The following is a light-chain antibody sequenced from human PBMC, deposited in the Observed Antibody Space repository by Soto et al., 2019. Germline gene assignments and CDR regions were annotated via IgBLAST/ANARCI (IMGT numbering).Light chain of an antibody. Sequence: AIQLTQSPSSLSASVGDRVTITCRASQAIRTALGWYQQKPGKVPKLLIYAASILQSGVPSRFRGSGSGTDFTLTISSLQPEDFATYYCLLDFGYFWAFGQGTKVEI. CDR3: LLDFGYFWA. V-gene: IGKV1-6*01. J-gene: IGKJ1*01. CDR2: AAS. CDR1: QAIRTA.